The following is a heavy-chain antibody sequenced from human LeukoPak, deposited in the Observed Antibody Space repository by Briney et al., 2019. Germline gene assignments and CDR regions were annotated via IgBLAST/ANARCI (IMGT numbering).Heavy chain of an antibody. CDR2: ISAYNGNT. D-gene: IGHD1-14*01. V-gene: IGHV1-18*01. CDR1: GYTFTSYG. J-gene: IGHJ3*02. Sequence: GESLKISCKASGYTFTSYGISWVRQAPGQGLEWMGWISAYNGNTNYAQKLQGRVTMTTDTSTSTAYMELRSLRSDDTAVYYCARVGNRETPPNDAFDIWGQGTMVTVSS. CDR3: ARVGNRETPPNDAFDI.